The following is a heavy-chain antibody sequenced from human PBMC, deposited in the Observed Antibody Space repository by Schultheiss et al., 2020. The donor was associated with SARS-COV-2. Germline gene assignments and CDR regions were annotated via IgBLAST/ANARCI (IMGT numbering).Heavy chain of an antibody. CDR1: GFTFSNAW. J-gene: IGHJ4*02. D-gene: IGHD3-3*01. Sequence: GGSLRLSCAASGFTFSNAWMSWVRQAPGKGLEWVSAISGSGGSTYYADSVKGRFTISRDNSKNTLYLQMNSLRAEDTAVYYCAKVIYDFWSGYPDYWGQGTLVTVSS. CDR2: ISGSGGST. CDR3: AKVIYDFWSGYPDY. V-gene: IGHV3-23*01.